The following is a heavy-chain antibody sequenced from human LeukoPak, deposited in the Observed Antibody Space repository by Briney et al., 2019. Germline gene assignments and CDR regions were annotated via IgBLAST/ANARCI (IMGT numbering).Heavy chain of an antibody. D-gene: IGHD2/OR15-2a*01. CDR2: IYYSGST. J-gene: IGHJ3*02. CDR1: GYSISSSYY. Sequence: SETLSLTCTVSGYSISSSYYWGWIRQPPGKGLEWIGSIYYSGSTYYNPSLKSRVTISVDTSKNQFSLKLSSVTAADTAVYYCARPRLFRNDAFDIWGQGTMVTVSS. V-gene: IGHV4-39*01. CDR3: ARPRLFRNDAFDI.